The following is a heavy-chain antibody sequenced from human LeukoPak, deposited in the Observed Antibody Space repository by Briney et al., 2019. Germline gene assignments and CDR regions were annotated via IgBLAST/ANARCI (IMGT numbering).Heavy chain of an antibody. J-gene: IGHJ4*02. CDR2: IYPADSGT. D-gene: IGHD6-13*01. V-gene: IGHV5-51*01. CDR3: ARQRIAGYYFDY. Sequence: GESLKISCRTSGYSFTTSWIGWLRQRPGEGLEWMAIIYPADSGTKYSPSLQDQVTISVDKSISTAYLQWSSLKASDSAMYYCARQRIAGYYFDYWGQGTLVTVSS. CDR1: GYSFTTSW.